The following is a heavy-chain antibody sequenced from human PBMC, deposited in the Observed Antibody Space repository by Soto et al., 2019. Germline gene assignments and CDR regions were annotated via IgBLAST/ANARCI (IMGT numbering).Heavy chain of an antibody. V-gene: IGHV1-2*02. CDR1: GYTFTGHY. D-gene: IGHD1-1*01. Sequence: ASVKVSCKASGYTFTGHYIHWVRQAPEQGPEWMGEIGPESGATRYAQRFQGRVTMTRDMSITTVYMELSRLTSDDTAVYYCARAGLTTLELAITYWGQGTLVTVSS. CDR3: ARAGLTTLELAITY. J-gene: IGHJ4*02. CDR2: IGPESGAT.